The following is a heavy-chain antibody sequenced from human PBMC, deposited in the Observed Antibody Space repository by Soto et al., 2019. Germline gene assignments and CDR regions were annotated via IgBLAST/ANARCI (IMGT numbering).Heavy chain of an antibody. V-gene: IGHV4-39*01. D-gene: IGHD6-19*01. J-gene: IGHJ6*03. CDR2: IYYSGST. CDR1: GGSISSSSYY. Sequence: SETLSLTCTVSGGSISSSSYYWGWIRQPPGKGLEWIGSIYYSGSTYYNPSLKSRVTISVDTSKNQFSLKLSSVTAADTAVYYCARGWSNYYYMDVWGKGTTVTVSS. CDR3: ARGWSNYYYMDV.